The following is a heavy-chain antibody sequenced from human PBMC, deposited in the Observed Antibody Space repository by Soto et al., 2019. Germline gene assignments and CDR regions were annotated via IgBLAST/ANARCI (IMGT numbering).Heavy chain of an antibody. V-gene: IGHV3-11*05. J-gene: IGHJ3*02. D-gene: IGHD5-18*01. CDR3: ARDRDTAMANDAFDI. CDR1: GFTFSDYY. CDR2: ISSSSSYT. Sequence: QVQLVESGGGLVKPGGSLRLSCAASGFTFSDYYMSWIRQAPGKGLEWVSYISSSSSYTNYADSVKGRFTISRDNAKNSLYLQMNSLRAEDTAVYYCARDRDTAMANDAFDIWGQGTMVTVSS.